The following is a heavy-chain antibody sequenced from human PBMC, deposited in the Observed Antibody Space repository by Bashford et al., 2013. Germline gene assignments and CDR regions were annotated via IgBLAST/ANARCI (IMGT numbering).Heavy chain of an antibody. V-gene: IGHV3-21*04. Sequence: VRQAPGKGLEWVSSISSSSSYIYYADSVKGRFTISRDNAKNSLYLQMNSLRAEDTAFYFCARGFFGGLDNTGYRPFDPWGQGTLVTVSS. J-gene: IGHJ5*02. D-gene: IGHD3-9*01. CDR3: ARGFFGGLDNTGYRPFDP. CDR2: ISSSSSYI.